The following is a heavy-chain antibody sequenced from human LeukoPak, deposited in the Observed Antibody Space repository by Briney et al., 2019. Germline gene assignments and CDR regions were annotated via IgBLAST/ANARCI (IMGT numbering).Heavy chain of an antibody. V-gene: IGHV3-21*04. D-gene: IGHD4-17*01. CDR1: GFTFSSYS. Sequence: GGSLRLSCAASGFTFSSYSMNWVRQAPGKGLEWVSSISSSSSYIYYADSVKGRFTISRDNSKNTLYLQMISLRAEDTAVYYCAQAALRATHLPFDYWGQGTLVTVSS. CDR3: AQAALRATHLPFDY. J-gene: IGHJ4*02. CDR2: ISSSSSYI.